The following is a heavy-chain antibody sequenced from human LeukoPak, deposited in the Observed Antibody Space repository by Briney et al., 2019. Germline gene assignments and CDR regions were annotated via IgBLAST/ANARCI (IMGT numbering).Heavy chain of an antibody. CDR3: AGVFSGRRPFEL. CDR1: GDSITSYY. V-gene: IGHV4-59*13. D-gene: IGHD3-10*01. J-gene: IGHJ4*02. CDR2: VYYRGAT. Sequence: PSETLSLTRTVSGDSITSYYWHWIRQPPGEGLECIGYVYYRGATNYNPSLKTRVTTSIDTSKKQFSLKLSSVTAADTAVYFCAGVFSGRRPFELWGKGTLVTVSS.